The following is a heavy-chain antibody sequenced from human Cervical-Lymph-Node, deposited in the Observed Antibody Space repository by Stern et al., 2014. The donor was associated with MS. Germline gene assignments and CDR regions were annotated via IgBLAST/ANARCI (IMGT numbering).Heavy chain of an antibody. CDR3: ARRPRKAFDI. CDR2: SYPDDSDT. J-gene: IGHJ3*02. CDR1: GYRFSSYW. Sequence: EVQLVESGAEVKTPGESLKISCKGSGYRFSSYWIAWVRQMPGKGLEWIGISYPDDSDTRYSPSFQGQVTISADKSISTVYLQWSSLKASDAAVYYCARRPRKAFDIWGQGAMVTVSS. D-gene: IGHD6-6*01. V-gene: IGHV5-51*03.